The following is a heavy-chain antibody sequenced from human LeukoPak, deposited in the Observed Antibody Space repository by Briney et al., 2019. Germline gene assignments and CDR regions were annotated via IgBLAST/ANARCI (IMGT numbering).Heavy chain of an antibody. D-gene: IGHD3-10*01. Sequence: GGSLRLSCAASGFSFDDYAMHWVRQAPGKGLEWVSGISWNSGSIGYADSVKGRFTISRDNAKNSLYLQMNSLRAEDMALYYCAKAMANTMVRGFDYWGQGTLVTVSS. CDR2: ISWNSGSI. CDR1: GFSFDDYA. CDR3: AKAMANTMVRGFDY. J-gene: IGHJ4*02. V-gene: IGHV3-9*03.